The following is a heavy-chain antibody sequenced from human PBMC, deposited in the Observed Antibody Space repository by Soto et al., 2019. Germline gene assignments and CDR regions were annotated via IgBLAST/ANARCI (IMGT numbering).Heavy chain of an antibody. CDR1: GFTLSGSP. V-gene: IGHV3-73*02. J-gene: IGHJ6*02. CDR3: TRGVWFGVNYGVDV. D-gene: IGHD3-10*01. Sequence: EVQLVESGGGLVQPGGSLKLSCAVSGFTLSGSPIHWVRQASGKGLEWVGRIGNKANNYATAYAASVRGRFTISKDDSKNTAYLQMNSLKIEDTPVYYCTRGVWFGVNYGVDVWGQGTTVTVSS. CDR2: IGNKANNYAT.